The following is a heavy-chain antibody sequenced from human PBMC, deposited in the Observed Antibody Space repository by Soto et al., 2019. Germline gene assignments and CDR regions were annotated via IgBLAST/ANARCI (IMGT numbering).Heavy chain of an antibody. Sequence: SGGSLRLSCAASGFTFSNAWMSWVRQAPGKGLEWVGRIKSKTDGGTTDYAAPVKGRFTISRDDSKNTLYLQMNSLKTEDTAVYYCTTDSESPPYYDILTGYAFDIWGQGTMVTVSS. CDR1: GFTFSNAW. D-gene: IGHD3-9*01. V-gene: IGHV3-15*01. CDR2: IKSKTDGGTT. CDR3: TTDSESPPYYDILTGYAFDI. J-gene: IGHJ3*02.